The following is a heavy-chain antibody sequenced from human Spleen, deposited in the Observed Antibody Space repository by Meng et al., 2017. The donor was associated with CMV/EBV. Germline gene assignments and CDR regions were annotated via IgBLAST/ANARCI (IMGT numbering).Heavy chain of an antibody. CDR3: ARVRVGAYDY. D-gene: IGHD1-26*01. Sequence: GGSLRLSCAASGFTFSSYAMSWVRQAPGKGLEWVSVIYSGGSTYYADSVKGRFTISRDNSKNTLYLQMNSLRAEDTAVYYCARVRVGAYDYWGQGTLVTVSS. CDR2: IYSGGST. V-gene: IGHV3-66*02. CDR1: GFTFSSYA. J-gene: IGHJ4*02.